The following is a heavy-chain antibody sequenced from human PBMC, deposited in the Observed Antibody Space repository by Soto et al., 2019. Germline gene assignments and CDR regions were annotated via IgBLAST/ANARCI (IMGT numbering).Heavy chain of an antibody. CDR3: TRADSDVVILPDVRPLFDL. V-gene: IGHV1-46*01. CDR1: GYDFFKYN. J-gene: IGHJ4*02. CDR2: INPNGGYT. D-gene: IGHD2-21*02. Sequence: QVRLVQSGAEVKAPGASVKVSCKTSGYDFFKYNMHWVRQAPGQGLEWMGVINPNGGYTRHAQKFQGRVIMTRDTSSKIVYMELSGLTSADTAMYYCTRADSDVVILPDVRPLFDLWGQGALVTVSS.